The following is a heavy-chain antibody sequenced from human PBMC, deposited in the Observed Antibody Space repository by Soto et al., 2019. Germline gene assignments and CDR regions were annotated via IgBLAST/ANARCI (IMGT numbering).Heavy chain of an antibody. CDR2: IYYSGST. CDR1: GGSISSGDYY. D-gene: IGHD4-4*01. V-gene: IGHV4-30-4*01. Sequence: SETLSLTCTVSGGSISSGDYYWSWIRQPPGKGLEWIGYIYYSGSTYYNPSLKSRVTMSVDTSNNQFSLKMSSVAAADTAVYYCARHSNRNYGLYYFDYWGLGALVTVSS. J-gene: IGHJ4*02. CDR3: ARHSNRNYGLYYFDY.